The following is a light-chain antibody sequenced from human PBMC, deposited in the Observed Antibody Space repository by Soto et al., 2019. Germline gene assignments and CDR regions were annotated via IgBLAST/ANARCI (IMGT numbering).Light chain of an antibody. CDR1: SSDIGTYNF. CDR2: EVS. CDR3: SSYAATSTLV. V-gene: IGLV2-14*01. Sequence: QSVLTQPASVSGSPGQSITMSCTGSSSDIGTYNFVSWYQQHAGKAPRLILYEVSTRPSGVSSRFSGSKSGNSASLTISGLQPEDEAHYFCSSYAATSTLVFGGGTKVTVL. J-gene: IGLJ3*02.